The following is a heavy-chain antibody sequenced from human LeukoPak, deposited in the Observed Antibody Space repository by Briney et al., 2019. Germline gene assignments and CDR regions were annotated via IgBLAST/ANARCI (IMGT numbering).Heavy chain of an antibody. CDR3: ARDRRNPKAYYYYYMDV. Sequence: PSETLSLTCTVSGGSISSGSYHWRWLRQPAGKGLEWIGRIYTSGSTNYNPSLKSRVTISVDTSKNQFSLKLSSVTAADTAVYYCARDRRNPKAYYYYYMDVWGKGTTVTVSS. CDR2: IYTSGST. D-gene: IGHD1-14*01. V-gene: IGHV4-61*02. CDR1: GGSISSGSYH. J-gene: IGHJ6*03.